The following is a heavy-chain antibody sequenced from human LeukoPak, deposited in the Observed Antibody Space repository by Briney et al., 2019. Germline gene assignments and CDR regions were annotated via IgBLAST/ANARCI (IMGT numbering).Heavy chain of an antibody. CDR3: ARAAAGIPTAEYFQH. CDR1: GGTFSSYA. V-gene: IGHV1-69*05. D-gene: IGHD6-13*01. J-gene: IGHJ1*01. Sequence: SVKVSCKASGGTFSSYAISWVRQAPGQGLEWMGRIIPIFGTANYAQKFQGRVTITTDESTSTAYMELSSLRSEDTAVYYCARAAAGIPTAEYFQHWGQGNLVTVSS. CDR2: IIPIFGTA.